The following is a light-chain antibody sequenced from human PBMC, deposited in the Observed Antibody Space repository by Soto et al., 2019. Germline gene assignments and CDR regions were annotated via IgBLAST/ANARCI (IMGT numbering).Light chain of an antibody. CDR2: AVS. J-gene: IGLJ1*01. V-gene: IGLV2-14*01. CDR1: SSDVGYYDY. CDR3: SSYTSSSTLRV. Sequence: QSVLTQPASVSGSPGQSITISCTGTSSDVGYYDYVSWYQQHPGKAPKLMIYAVSSRPSGVSNRFSGSKSGNTASLTISGLQAEDEADYYCSSYTSSSTLRVFGTGTKLTVL.